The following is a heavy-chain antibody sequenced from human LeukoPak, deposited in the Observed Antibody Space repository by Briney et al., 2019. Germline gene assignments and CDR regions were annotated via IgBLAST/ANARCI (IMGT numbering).Heavy chain of an antibody. J-gene: IGHJ4*02. CDR3: ARVGSYYDILTGYSPGSYFDY. CDR2: IYTSGST. CDR1: GGSISSYY. D-gene: IGHD3-9*01. Sequence: PSETLSLTCTVSGGSISSYYWSWIRQPAGKGLEWIGRIYTSGSTNYNPSLKSRVTMSVDTSKNQFSLKLSSVTAADTAVYYCARVGSYYDILTGYSPGSYFDYWGQGTLVTVSS. V-gene: IGHV4-4*07.